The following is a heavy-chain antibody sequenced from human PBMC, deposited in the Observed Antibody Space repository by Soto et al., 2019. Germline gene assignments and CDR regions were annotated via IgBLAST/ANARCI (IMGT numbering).Heavy chain of an antibody. CDR1: GFTFSSSW. CDR2: IKQDGSEK. CDR3: ARKVYYYDSSPAGWFAP. Sequence: EVQLVESGGGLVQPGGSLRLSCAASGFTFSSSWMSWVRQAPGKGLEWVANIKQDGSEKNYVDSVKGRFTISRDTAKTSLYLQMNSLRAEDTAVYYGARKVYYYDSSPAGWFAPWGQGTLVTVSS. V-gene: IGHV3-7*04. J-gene: IGHJ5*02. D-gene: IGHD3-22*01.